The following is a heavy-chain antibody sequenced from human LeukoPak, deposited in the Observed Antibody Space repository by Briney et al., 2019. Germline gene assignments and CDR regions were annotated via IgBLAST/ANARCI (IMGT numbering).Heavy chain of an antibody. CDR1: GFTFSTYW. CDR3: ARDRPGNTAIDY. V-gene: IGHV3-74*01. D-gene: IGHD5-18*01. Sequence: GGSLRLPCAASGFTFSTYWMHWVRQAPGKGLVWVSRIHSDGRSTSYADSVSGRFTISRDNAKNTLYLQMNSLRAEDTAVYYCARDRPGNTAIDYWGQGTLVTVSS. CDR2: IHSDGRST. J-gene: IGHJ4*02.